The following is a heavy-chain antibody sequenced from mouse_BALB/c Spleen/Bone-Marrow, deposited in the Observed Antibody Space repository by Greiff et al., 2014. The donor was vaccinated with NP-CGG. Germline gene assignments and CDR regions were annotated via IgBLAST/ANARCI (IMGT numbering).Heavy chain of an antibody. CDR3: ARRGTYGSSPYDYAMDY. D-gene: IGHD1-1*01. Sequence: EVQRVESGPELEKPGASVKISCKASGYSFTGYNMNWVKQSNGKSLEWIGNIDPYYGGTSYNQKFKGKATLTVDKSSSTAYMQLKSLTSEDSAVYYCARRGTYGSSPYDYAMDYWGQGTSVTVSS. V-gene: IGHV1-39*01. CDR1: GYSFTGYN. CDR2: IDPYYGGT. J-gene: IGHJ4*01.